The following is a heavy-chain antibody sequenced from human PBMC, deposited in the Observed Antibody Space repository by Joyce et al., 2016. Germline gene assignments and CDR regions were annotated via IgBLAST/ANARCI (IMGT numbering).Heavy chain of an antibody. CDR2: IRASGGST. J-gene: IGHJ4*02. D-gene: IGHD3-3*01. V-gene: IGHV3-23*01. CDR3: ATWAPTNYDFWSGYSYYFDN. Sequence: EVQLLESGGGLVRPGGSLRLSCAASGFTFSSYAMSWVRQARGKGREWVSTIRASGGSTYYADSVKGRFTISRDNSEDSLYLHMNSLRAEDTAVYYCATWAPTNYDFWSGYSYYFDNWGQGTLVTVSS. CDR1: GFTFSSYA.